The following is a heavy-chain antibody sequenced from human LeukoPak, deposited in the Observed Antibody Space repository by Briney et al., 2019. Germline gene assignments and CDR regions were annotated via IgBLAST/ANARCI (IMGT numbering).Heavy chain of an antibody. J-gene: IGHJ4*02. CDR2: IKTDGSES. V-gene: IGHV3-74*01. CDR1: GFMFNSLW. D-gene: IGHD1-26*01. CDR3: ARDVGPYGGSPGGD. Sequence: GGSLRLSCEASGFMFNSLWMHWVRQGPGKGLVWVARIKTDGSESSYADFVRGRFIISRDNARNTLFLQMDSLRDDDTAVYFCARDVGPYGGSPGGDWGLGTLVTVSS.